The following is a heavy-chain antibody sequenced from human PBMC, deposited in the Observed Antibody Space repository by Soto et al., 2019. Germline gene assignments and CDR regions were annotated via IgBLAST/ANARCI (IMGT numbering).Heavy chain of an antibody. D-gene: IGHD1-26*01. CDR1: GASTVSHYH. J-gene: IGHJ4*02. Sequence: QVPLQESGPGLVKPSQTLSLTCSVSGASTVSHYHWTWIRQPPGKGLEWMGYIFNSGTTFYNPSLTSRLSISMDTSGNHFSLELRSVTAADTAVYYCALALGPTTGLDYWGQATLVTVSS. CDR3: ALALGPTTGLDY. V-gene: IGHV4-31*02. CDR2: IFNSGTT.